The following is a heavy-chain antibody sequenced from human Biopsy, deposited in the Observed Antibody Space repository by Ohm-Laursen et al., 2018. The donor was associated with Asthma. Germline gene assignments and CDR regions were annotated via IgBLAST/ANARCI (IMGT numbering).Heavy chain of an antibody. CDR3: ARDGNWCRLRNCSPPGYWFDP. D-gene: IGHD2-8*02. CDR1: GYTFTHYA. J-gene: IGHJ5*02. V-gene: IGHV1-3*01. Sequence: GASVKVSCKASGYTFTHYAIHWLRQAPGQRPEWMGWINAGNGKLEYSGKFQGRVTITRDTSATTAYMELSSLTSGDTAVYHCARDGNWCRLRNCSPPGYWFDPWGQGTLVTVSS. CDR2: INAGNGKL.